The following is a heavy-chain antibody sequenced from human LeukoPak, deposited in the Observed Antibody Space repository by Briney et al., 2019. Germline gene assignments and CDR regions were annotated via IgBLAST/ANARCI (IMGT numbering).Heavy chain of an antibody. J-gene: IGHJ4*02. Sequence: TGGSLRLSCAASGFTFSSYSMNWVRQAPGKGLEWVSSISSSSSYIYYADSVKGRFTISRDNAKNSLYLQMNSLRAEDTAVYYCARDGYYGSGSYDYWGQGTLVTVSS. CDR1: GFTFSSYS. CDR2: ISSSSSYI. CDR3: ARDGYYGSGSYDY. D-gene: IGHD3-10*01. V-gene: IGHV3-21*01.